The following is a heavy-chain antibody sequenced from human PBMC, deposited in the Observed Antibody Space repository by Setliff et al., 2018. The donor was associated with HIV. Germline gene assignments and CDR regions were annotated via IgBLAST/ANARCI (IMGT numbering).Heavy chain of an antibody. Sequence: TGGSLRLSCAASGFTFSRHWMSWVRQAPGKGLEWVASIKDDGREEDYADSVKGRFTISRDNAKNSLFLQMDSLRAEDTAVYYCARCLNTEYWSGYSPFDYWGLGSLVTVSS. V-gene: IGHV3-7*03. CDR2: IKDDGREE. D-gene: IGHD3-3*01. CDR3: ARCLNTEYWSGYSPFDY. J-gene: IGHJ4*02. CDR1: GFTFSRHW.